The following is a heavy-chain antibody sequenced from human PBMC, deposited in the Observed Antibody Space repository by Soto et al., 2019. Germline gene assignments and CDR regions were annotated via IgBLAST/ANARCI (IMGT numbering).Heavy chain of an antibody. Sequence: GGSLRLSCAASGFTFSSYGMHWVRQAPGKGLEWVAVISYDGSNKYYADSVKGQFTISRDNSKNTLYLQMNSLRAEDTAVYYCAKPVYGDYVGDYWGQGTLVTVSS. V-gene: IGHV3-30*18. J-gene: IGHJ4*02. CDR2: ISYDGSNK. D-gene: IGHD4-17*01. CDR1: GFTFSSYG. CDR3: AKPVYGDYVGDY.